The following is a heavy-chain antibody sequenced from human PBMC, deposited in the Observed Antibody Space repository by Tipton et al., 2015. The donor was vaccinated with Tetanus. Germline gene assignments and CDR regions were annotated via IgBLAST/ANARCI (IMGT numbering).Heavy chain of an antibody. CDR2: ISSSGST. CDR1: GDSLRSGDRN. J-gene: IGHJ4*02. Sequence: TLSLTCTVSGDSLRSGDRNWSWIRQAPGKGLEWLAYISSSGSTNSDYFLKSRISISRDTSKNQYFLNLSSVTAADTAVYFCARANYDFPNKGPFDFWGQGILVVVSS. V-gene: IGHV4-61*08. D-gene: IGHD3-3*01. CDR3: ARANYDFPNKGPFDF.